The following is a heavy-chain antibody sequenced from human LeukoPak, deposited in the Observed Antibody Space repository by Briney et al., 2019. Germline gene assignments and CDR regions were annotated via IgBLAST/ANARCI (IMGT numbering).Heavy chain of an antibody. D-gene: IGHD4-17*01. J-gene: IGHJ4*02. V-gene: IGHV3-23*01. CDR3: ARDYADYVGYFFFDY. Sequence: GGSLRLSCAASGFTFSSYVMSWVRQAPGKGLEWVSVISGSGFSTYYADSAKGRFTISRDNSQNTLYLQMSSLRAEDTAVYYCARDYADYVGYFFFDYWGQGTLVTVSS. CDR2: ISGSGFST. CDR1: GFTFSSYV.